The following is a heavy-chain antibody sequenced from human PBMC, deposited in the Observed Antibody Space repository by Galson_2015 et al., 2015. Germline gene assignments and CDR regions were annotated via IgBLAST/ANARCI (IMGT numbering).Heavy chain of an antibody. CDR2: INPSGGTT. J-gene: IGHJ6*02. Sequence: SVKVSCKASGYTFISYCIHWVRQAPGQGLEWMGIINPSGGTTTYAQKFQGRVTMTRDTSTSTVYMELSSLRSEDTAVYYCARGENDMDVWGQGTTVPVSS. CDR1: GYTFISYC. CDR3: ARGENDMDV. V-gene: IGHV1-46*01.